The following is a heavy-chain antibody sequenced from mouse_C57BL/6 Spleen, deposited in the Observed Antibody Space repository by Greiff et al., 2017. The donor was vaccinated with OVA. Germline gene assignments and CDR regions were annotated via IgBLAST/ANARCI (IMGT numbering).Heavy chain of an antibody. CDR3: ARDRITTVVATSDYAMDY. D-gene: IGHD1-1*01. CDR2: ISDGGSYT. Sequence: EVKLMESGGGLVKPGGSLKLSCAASGFTFSSYAMSWVRQTPEKRLEWVATISDGGSYTYYPDNVKGRFTISRDNAKNNLYLQMSHLKSEDTAMYYRARDRITTVVATSDYAMDYWGQGTSVTVSS. CDR1: GFTFSSYA. V-gene: IGHV5-4*01. J-gene: IGHJ4*01.